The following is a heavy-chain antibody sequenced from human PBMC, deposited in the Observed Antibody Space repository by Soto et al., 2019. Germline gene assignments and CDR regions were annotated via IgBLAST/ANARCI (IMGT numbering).Heavy chain of an antibody. CDR3: ARSGPGGYIDY. CDR2: TYYRSKWYN. D-gene: IGHD3-22*01. V-gene: IGHV6-1*01. Sequence: PSQTLALPCGVSGDSVSSNIAACNFIRQSPSRGLEWLGRTYYRSKWYNHYAVSVKSRITVNPDTSKNQFSLQLNSVTPEDTAVYYCARSGPGGYIDYWGQGTLVTVSS. J-gene: IGHJ4*02. CDR1: GDSVSSNIAA.